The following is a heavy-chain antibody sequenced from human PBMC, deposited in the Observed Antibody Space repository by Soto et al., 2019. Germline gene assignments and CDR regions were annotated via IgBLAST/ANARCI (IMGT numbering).Heavy chain of an antibody. J-gene: IGHJ3*02. CDR2: ISYDGSNK. CDR3: ARRDYYDSSEPTGWAFDI. D-gene: IGHD3-22*01. CDR1: GFTFSSYG. Sequence: GGSLRLSCAASGFTFSSYGMHWVRQAPGKGLEWVAVISYDGSNKYYADSVKGRFTISRDNSKNTLYLQMNSLRAEDTAVYYCARRDYYDSSEPTGWAFDIWGQGTMVTVSS. V-gene: IGHV3-30*03.